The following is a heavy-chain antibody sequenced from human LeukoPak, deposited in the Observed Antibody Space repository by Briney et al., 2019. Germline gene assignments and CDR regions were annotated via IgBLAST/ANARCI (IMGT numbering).Heavy chain of an antibody. CDR2: IYYSGST. V-gene: IGHV4-39*07. CDR3: ARSDYYYYYMDV. J-gene: IGHJ6*03. CDR1: GGSISSSSYF. Sequence: PSETLSLTCTVSGGSISSSSYFWGWIRQPPGKGLEWIGSIYYSGSTYYNPSLKSRVTLSVDTSKNQFSLKLSSVTAADTAVYYCARSDYYYYYMDVWGKGTTVTVSS.